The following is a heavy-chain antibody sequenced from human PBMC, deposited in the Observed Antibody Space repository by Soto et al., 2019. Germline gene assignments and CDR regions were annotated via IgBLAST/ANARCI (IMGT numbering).Heavy chain of an antibody. V-gene: IGHV1-69*12. CDR3: ASPWGQAKSYYYYGMDV. CDR1: GGTFNSYA. D-gene: IGHD3-16*01. J-gene: IGHJ6*02. Sequence: QVQLVQSGAEVKKPGSSVKVSCKASGGTFNSYAISWVRQAPGQGLEWMGGIIPIFGTADYAQKFQGRITITADESTSTAYMELSSLRSEDTAVYYCASPWGQAKSYYYYGMDVWGQGTTVTVSS. CDR2: IIPIFGTA.